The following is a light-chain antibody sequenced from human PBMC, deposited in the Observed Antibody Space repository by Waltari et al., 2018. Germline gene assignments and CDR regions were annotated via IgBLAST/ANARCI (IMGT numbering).Light chain of an antibody. CDR1: QRVRTN. J-gene: IGKJ3*01. Sequence: EIVMTQSPATLSVSPGDRATLSCRASQRVRTNLAWFQQKPGQPPRHLISGASTRATCIPARFSGSGSGTKFTLTITGLQSEDFAVYYCHEYEYWPPGTFGPGTKVEIK. CDR2: GAS. V-gene: IGKV3-15*01. CDR3: HEYEYWPPGT.